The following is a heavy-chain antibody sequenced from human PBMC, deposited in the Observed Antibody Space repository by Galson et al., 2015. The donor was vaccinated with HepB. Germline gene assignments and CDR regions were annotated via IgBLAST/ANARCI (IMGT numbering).Heavy chain of an antibody. J-gene: IGHJ5*02. Sequence: SVKVSCKASGYTFTSYAISWVRQAPGQGLEWLGWISAYNGNTDYAQKFQGRVTMTTDTSTSTASMEVRSLRSDDTAVYYCARVGKRGIGKVGTTGMLFDPWGQGTLVTVSS. D-gene: IGHD1-26*01. CDR3: ARVGKRGIGKVGTTGMLFDP. CDR1: GYTFTSYA. V-gene: IGHV1-18*01. CDR2: ISAYNGNT.